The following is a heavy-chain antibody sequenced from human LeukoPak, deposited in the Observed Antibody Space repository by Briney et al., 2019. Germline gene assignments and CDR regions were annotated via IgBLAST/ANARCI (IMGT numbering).Heavy chain of an antibody. V-gene: IGHV4-61*02. D-gene: IGHD1-1*01. CDR3: ARLHPAGQLGYFDY. CDR2: VYTSGST. Sequence: SETLSLTCNVSGGSLTSRNSYWTWIRQPAGKGLEWIGRVYTSGSTNYIPSLQSRVTISIDTSKNQFSLKLASLTAADTAVYFCARLHPAGQLGYFDYWGPGIVVTVSS. CDR1: GGSLTSRNSY. J-gene: IGHJ4*02.